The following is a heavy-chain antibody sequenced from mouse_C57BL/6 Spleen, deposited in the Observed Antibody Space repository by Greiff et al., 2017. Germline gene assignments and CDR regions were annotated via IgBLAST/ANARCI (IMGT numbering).Heavy chain of an antibody. CDR3: AKSKGGYDCYWSFDV. J-gene: IGHJ1*03. Sequence: QVQLQQPGAELVKPGASVKMSCKASGYTFTSYWMRWVKQRPGRGLEWIGRIGPNSGGTKYNEKFKSKATLTVDKPTSTVYMQLSSLTSEDSAVYYCAKSKGGYDCYWSFDVWGTGTTVTVSS. CDR1: GYTFTSYW. CDR2: IGPNSGGT. V-gene: IGHV1-72*01. D-gene: IGHD2-2*01.